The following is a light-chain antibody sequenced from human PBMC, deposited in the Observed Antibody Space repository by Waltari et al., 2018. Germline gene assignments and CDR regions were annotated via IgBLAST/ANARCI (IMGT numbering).Light chain of an antibody. CDR2: GAS. CDR3: QKYDRLPAT. CDR1: QSVSRF. J-gene: IGKJ1*01. V-gene: IGKV3-20*01. Sequence: IVLTPPPGTLSFSAGERATLSCRPSQSVSRFLAWYPQTPGQAPRLLIYGASIRATGIPDRFSGSGSGTDLSLTISSLEPEGFTVYYCQKYDRLPATFGQGTKVEIK.